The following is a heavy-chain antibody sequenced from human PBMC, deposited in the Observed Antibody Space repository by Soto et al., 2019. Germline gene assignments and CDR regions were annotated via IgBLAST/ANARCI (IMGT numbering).Heavy chain of an antibody. V-gene: IGHV3-30*03. Sequence: QAQLVESGGGVVQPGRSLRLSCAASGFAFSSYGMHWVRQAPGTGLEWVAVISYDGSLQHYADSVKGLFTISRDNSKNMVLLQMSSLTTEDTGVYYCVSDRGYGHASVPYSWGQGTLVSVSS. D-gene: IGHD5-18*01. CDR2: ISYDGSLQ. CDR3: VSDRGYGHASVPYS. J-gene: IGHJ4*02. CDR1: GFAFSSYG.